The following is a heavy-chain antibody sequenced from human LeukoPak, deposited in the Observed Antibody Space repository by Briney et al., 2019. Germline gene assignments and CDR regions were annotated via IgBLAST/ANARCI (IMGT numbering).Heavy chain of an antibody. CDR3: ARGRSGSYRRKLDY. J-gene: IGHJ4*02. CDR2: INHSGST. Sequence: SETLSLTCAVYGGSFSGYYWSWIRQPPGKGLEWIGEINHSGSTNYNPSLKSRVTISVDTSKNQFSLKLSSVIAADTAVYYCARGRSGSYRRKLDYWGQGTLVTVSS. CDR1: GGSFSGYY. V-gene: IGHV4-34*01. D-gene: IGHD3-10*01.